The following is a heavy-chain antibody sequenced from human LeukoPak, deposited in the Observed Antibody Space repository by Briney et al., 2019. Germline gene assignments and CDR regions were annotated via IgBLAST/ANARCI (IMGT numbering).Heavy chain of an antibody. J-gene: IGHJ4*02. V-gene: IGHV4-34*01. CDR3: ARGRGYSYAPIDY. Sequence: MSSETLSLTCAVYGGSFSGYYWSWIRQPPGKGLEWIGEINHSGSTNYNPSLKSRVTISVDTSKNQFSLKLSSVTAADTAVYYCARGRGYSYAPIDYWGQGTLVTVSS. CDR2: INHSGST. D-gene: IGHD5-18*01. CDR1: GGSFSGYY.